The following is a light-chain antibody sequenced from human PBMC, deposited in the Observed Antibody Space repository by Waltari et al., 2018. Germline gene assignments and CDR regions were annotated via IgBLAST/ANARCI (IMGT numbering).Light chain of an antibody. J-gene: IGKJ4*01. CDR1: QDMRSY. V-gene: IGKV1-9*01. CDR2: DAS. Sequence: DIQLTQSPSFLSGSVGDRVTITCRASQDMRSYLAWYQQKPGKAPKLLIYDASTLQSGVPSSFSGGGSGTEFTLPISSLQPEDFATYYCQQFSTYPLTFGGGTKVDIK. CDR3: QQFSTYPLT.